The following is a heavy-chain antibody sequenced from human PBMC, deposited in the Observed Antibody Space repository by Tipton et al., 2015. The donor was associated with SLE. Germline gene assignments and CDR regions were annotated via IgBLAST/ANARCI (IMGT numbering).Heavy chain of an antibody. CDR2: IDPNGGST. CDR1: GYTFSNYY. CDR3: ERREKPPSRDPFHMDV. V-gene: IGHV1-46*01. J-gene: IGHJ6*02. Sequence: QLVQSGAEVRKPGASVKVSCKASGYTFSNYYMHWVRQAPGQGLEWMGIIDPNGGSTRYAQKFQGRVTMTTDTSTSTLYMELSSLRSEDPALYSCERREKPPSRDPFHMDVWS. D-gene: IGHD2-21*02.